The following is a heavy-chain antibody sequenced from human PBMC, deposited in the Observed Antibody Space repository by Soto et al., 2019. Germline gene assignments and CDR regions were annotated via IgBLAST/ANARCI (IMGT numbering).Heavy chain of an antibody. CDR3: ATWRSYSGSYCFDY. D-gene: IGHD1-26*01. CDR1: GGTLNTYT. Sequence: QVQLVQSGAEVRKPGASVKVSCEASGGTLNTYTINWMRQAPGRGLEWVGQIVPMYDSVNYAEKFQGRVTITADKSTKTADMEMTSLRSEDTALYFCATWRSYSGSYCFDYWGQGTLVTVSS. J-gene: IGHJ4*02. V-gene: IGHV1-69*06. CDR2: IVPMYDSV.